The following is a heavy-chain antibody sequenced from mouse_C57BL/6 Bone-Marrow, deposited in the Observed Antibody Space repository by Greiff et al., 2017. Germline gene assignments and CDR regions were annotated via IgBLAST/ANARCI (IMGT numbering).Heavy chain of an antibody. J-gene: IGHJ3*01. CDR1: GYTFTDYY. V-gene: IGHV1-19*01. CDR2: INPYNGGT. D-gene: IGHD2-3*01. Sequence: DVQLQESGPVLVKPGASVKMSCKASGYTFTDYYMNWVKQSHGKSLEWIGVINPYNGGTSYNQKFKGKATLTVDKSSSTAYMELNSLTSEDSAVYYCARGDGYPFAYWGQGTLVTVSA. CDR3: ARGDGYPFAY.